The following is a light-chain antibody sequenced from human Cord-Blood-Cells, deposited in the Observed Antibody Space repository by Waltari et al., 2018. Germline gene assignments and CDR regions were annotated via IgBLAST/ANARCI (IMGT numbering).Light chain of an antibody. V-gene: IGKV3-15*01. J-gene: IGKJ4*01. CDR2: GAS. Sequence: EIVITQSPATMSVSPGERATLSCRASQSVSSNLAWYQQKPGQALRLLIYGASTRATGIPARFSGSGSWTEFTLTISSLQSEDFAVYYCQQYNNWPLTFGGGTKVEIQ. CDR1: QSVSSN. CDR3: QQYNNWPLT.